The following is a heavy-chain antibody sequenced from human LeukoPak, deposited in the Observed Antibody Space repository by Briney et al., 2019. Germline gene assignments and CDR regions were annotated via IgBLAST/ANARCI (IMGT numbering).Heavy chain of an antibody. CDR3: ARDTDYGGNSGSLHY. V-gene: IGHV3-21*01. CDR2: ITGSSNYI. CDR1: GFPFSSYT. D-gene: IGHD4-23*01. J-gene: IGHJ4*02. Sequence: GGSLRLSCAASGFPFSSYTMNWVRQAPGKGLEWVSVITGSSNYIYYADSVKGRFTISRDNAKNSLYLQMNSLRAEDTAVYYCARDTDYGGNSGSLHYWGQGTLVTVSS.